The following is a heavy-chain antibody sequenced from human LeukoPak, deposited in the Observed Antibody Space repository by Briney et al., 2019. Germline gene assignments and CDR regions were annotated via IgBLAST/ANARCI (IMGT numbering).Heavy chain of an antibody. Sequence: GGTLRLSCAASGFTFSSYGMSWVRQAPGKGLEWVSAISGSGGSTYYADSVKGRFTISRDNSKNTLYLQMNSLRAEDTAVYYCAKDQPETYYYDSSGYYPGNFDYWGQGTLVTVSS. J-gene: IGHJ4*02. CDR2: ISGSGGST. CDR1: GFTFSSYG. V-gene: IGHV3-23*01. D-gene: IGHD3-22*01. CDR3: AKDQPETYYYDSSGYYPGNFDY.